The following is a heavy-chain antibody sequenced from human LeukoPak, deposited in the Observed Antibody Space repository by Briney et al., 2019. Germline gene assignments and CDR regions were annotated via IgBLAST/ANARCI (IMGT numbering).Heavy chain of an antibody. V-gene: IGHV3-21*01. CDR1: GFTFSSYS. D-gene: IGHD4-17*01. CDR3: ARDSPHPDYGDYEGIAY. CDR2: ISSSSSYI. J-gene: IGHJ4*02. Sequence: GGSLRLSCAASGFTFSSYSMNWVRQAPGKGLEWVSSISSSSSYIYYADSVKGRFTISRDNAKNSLYLQMNSLRAEDTAVYYCARDSPHPDYGDYEGIAYWGQGTLVTVSS.